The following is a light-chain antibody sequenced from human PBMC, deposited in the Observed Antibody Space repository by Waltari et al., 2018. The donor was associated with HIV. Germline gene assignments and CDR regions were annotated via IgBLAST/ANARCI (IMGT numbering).Light chain of an antibody. Sequence: QSVLTQPPSASGTPGQRVTISCSGSSSNIGINTVNWYQHLPGTAPKLLIYSSNRRPAGGPDRFSGSKSGTSASLAISGLQSEDEADYYCAAWDDRLNGWVFGGGTKLTVL. CDR2: SSN. CDR1: SSNIGINT. CDR3: AAWDDRLNGWV. J-gene: IGLJ3*02. V-gene: IGLV1-44*01.